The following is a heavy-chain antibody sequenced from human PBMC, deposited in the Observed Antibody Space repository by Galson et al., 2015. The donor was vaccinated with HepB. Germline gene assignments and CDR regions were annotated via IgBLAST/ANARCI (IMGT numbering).Heavy chain of an antibody. CDR1: GYTFTSNG. J-gene: IGHJ4*02. CDR3: ARDRNYIRDS. V-gene: IGHV1-18*01. Sequence: SVKVSCRASGYTFTSNGLSWVRQAPGQGLEWMGWISTHSGDTKSAQKFQGRLIMTTDTSTATAYMELRSLTSDDTAVYYCARDRNYIRDSWGQGTLVTVSS. CDR2: ISTHSGDT. D-gene: IGHD1-7*01.